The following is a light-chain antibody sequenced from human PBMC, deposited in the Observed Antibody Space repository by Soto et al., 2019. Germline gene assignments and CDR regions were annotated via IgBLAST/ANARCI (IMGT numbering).Light chain of an antibody. CDR3: QQYSGSPWT. CDR1: PSVSSYF. CDR2: GAS. V-gene: IGKV3-20*01. J-gene: IGKJ1*01. Sequence: EVGLTQSPGTLSLSPGGRATLSCRASPSVSSYFLAWYQHKPGLAPMLLIDGASTRSTGIPDRFSGSGSGTDFTLTISSLEPEDFAVSYCQQYSGSPWTFGQGTKVEIK.